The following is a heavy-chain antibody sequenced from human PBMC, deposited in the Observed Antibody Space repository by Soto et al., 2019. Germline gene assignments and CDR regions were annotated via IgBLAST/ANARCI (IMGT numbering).Heavy chain of an antibody. CDR2: IYHSGTT. Sequence: SETLSLTCAVSSFSISSGYYWGWVRQPPGKGLEWIGSIYHSGTTNYSPSLKSRVTISIDTSKNQFSLTLRSVTAADAAVYYCARVSTYYFDSSGSYTSDYWGQGTLVTVSS. V-gene: IGHV4-38-2*01. CDR3: ARVSTYYFDSSGSYTSDY. J-gene: IGHJ4*02. CDR1: SFSISSGYY. D-gene: IGHD3-22*01.